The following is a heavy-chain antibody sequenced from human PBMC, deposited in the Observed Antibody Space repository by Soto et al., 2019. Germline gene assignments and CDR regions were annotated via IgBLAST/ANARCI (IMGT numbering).Heavy chain of an antibody. Sequence: PGGSLRLSCAVSGFTFSNYWMHWVRQAPGQGLVWVSRIDSDGTGTSYADSVKGRFTISRDNAKSTLYLQMNSLRAEDTAVYYRTRDSNLGFDPWGQGTLVTVSS. CDR2: IDSDGTGT. J-gene: IGHJ5*02. CDR1: GFTFSNYW. V-gene: IGHV3-74*01. D-gene: IGHD7-27*01. CDR3: TRDSNLGFDP.